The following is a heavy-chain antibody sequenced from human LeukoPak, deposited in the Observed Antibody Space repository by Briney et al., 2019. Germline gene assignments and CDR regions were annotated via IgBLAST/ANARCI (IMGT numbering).Heavy chain of an antibody. CDR1: GFIFDDYA. V-gene: IGHV3-9*01. CDR3: AKDGGLWVSAHWGDS. CDR2: TNWNSGTI. Sequence: PGRSLRLSCAASGFIFDDYAMHWVRQAPGKGLEWVSGTNWNSGTIGYADSVKGRFTISRDNSKNTLFLQMNSLRAEDTAVYYCAKDGGLWVSAHWGDSWGRGTLVTVSS. J-gene: IGHJ4*02. D-gene: IGHD7-27*01.